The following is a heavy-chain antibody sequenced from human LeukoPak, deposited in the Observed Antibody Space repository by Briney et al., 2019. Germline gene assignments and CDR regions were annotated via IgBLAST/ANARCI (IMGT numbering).Heavy chain of an antibody. J-gene: IGHJ3*02. Sequence: ASVKVSCKASGYTFTGYYMRWVRQAPGQGLEWMGWINLNSGGTNYAQNFQGRVTMTRDTSISTAYMELSRLRSDDTAVYYCARVGGGAAAVVFDIWGQGTMVTVSS. V-gene: IGHV1-2*02. CDR3: ARVGGGAAAVVFDI. CDR1: GYTFTGYY. D-gene: IGHD6-13*01. CDR2: INLNSGGT.